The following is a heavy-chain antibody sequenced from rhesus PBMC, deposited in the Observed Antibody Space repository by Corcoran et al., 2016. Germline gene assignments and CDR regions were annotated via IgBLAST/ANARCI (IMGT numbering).Heavy chain of an antibody. CDR3: ARLRSGWSAVYY. CDR2: ISGSGGST. CDR1: GGSISSNY. Sequence: QLQLQESGPGLVKPSETLSLTCAVSGGSISSNYWSWIRQPPGKGLERIGRISGSGGSTDYNPSLRRRVTMSTATSKTQFSRKLSSVTAADTAVYYCARLRSGWSAVYYWGQGVLVTVSS. V-gene: IGHV4-173*01. J-gene: IGHJ4*01. D-gene: IGHD6S26*01.